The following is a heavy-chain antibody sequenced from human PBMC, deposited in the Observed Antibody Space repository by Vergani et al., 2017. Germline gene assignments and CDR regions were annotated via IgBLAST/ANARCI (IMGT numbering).Heavy chain of an antibody. V-gene: IGHV1-18*01. CDR1: GYTFTSYG. J-gene: IGHJ5*02. CDR3: ARAIPPPCSSTICKKHPYSWFDP. Sequence: QVQLVQSGAEVKKPGASVKVSCKASGYTFTSYGISWVRQAPGQGLEWMGWIIAYNGNTNYAQKFQGRVTMTRDTSTSTVYMELSSLRSEDTVVYCCARAIPPPCSSTICKKHPYSWFDPWGQGPLVTVSS. CDR2: IIAYNGNT. D-gene: IGHD2-2*01.